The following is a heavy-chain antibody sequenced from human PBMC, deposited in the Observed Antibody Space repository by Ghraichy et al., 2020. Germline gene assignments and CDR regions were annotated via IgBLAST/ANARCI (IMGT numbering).Heavy chain of an antibody. D-gene: IGHD6-13*01. Sequence: GGSLRLSCTASGFTFGDYAMSWFRQAPGKGLEWVGFIRSKADGGTTEYAASVKGRFTIPSDDSKSIAYLQMSSLKTEDTAVYYCTRLPYSSSWYDLDFFDYWGEGPLFTASS. CDR2: IRSKADGGTT. J-gene: IGHJ4*02. CDR3: TRLPYSSSWYDLDFFDY. V-gene: IGHV3-49*03. CDR1: GFTFGDYA.